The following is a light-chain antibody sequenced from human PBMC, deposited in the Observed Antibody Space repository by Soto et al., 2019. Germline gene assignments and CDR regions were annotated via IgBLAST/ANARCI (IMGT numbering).Light chain of an antibody. CDR1: QDVSNW. CDR2: VAS. Sequence: DIQMTQSPSSVSASVGDRVTITCQASQDVSNWLAWYQQKPGKAPELLLYVASSLQSGVTSRFSASGSGTDFTLTIINLQPEDFATYYCQQAYIFPLTFGGGTKVEI. CDR3: QQAYIFPLT. J-gene: IGKJ4*01. V-gene: IGKV1-12*01.